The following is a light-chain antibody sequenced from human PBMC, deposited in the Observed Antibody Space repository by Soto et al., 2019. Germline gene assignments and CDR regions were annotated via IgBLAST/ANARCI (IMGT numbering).Light chain of an antibody. Sequence: IHMTQSPSSLSASVGDRVSITCRASQSISFYLNWYQQKPGKVPKLLIYAASSLQSGVPSRFSGSGSGTDFTLTITGLQPEDFATYYCQQGYSTLPITVGPGTKVDIK. CDR2: AAS. CDR3: QQGYSTLPIT. V-gene: IGKV1-39*01. CDR1: QSISFY. J-gene: IGKJ3*01.